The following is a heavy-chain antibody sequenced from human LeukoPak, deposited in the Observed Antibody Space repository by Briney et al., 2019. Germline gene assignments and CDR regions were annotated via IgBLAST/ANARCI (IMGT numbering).Heavy chain of an antibody. J-gene: IGHJ4*02. V-gene: IGHV1-2*06. CDR3: ARDSYYYDSSGYYYYFDY. D-gene: IGHD3-22*01. Sequence: GASVKVSCKASGYTFTGYYMHWVRQAPGQGLEWMGRINPNSGGTNYAQKFQGRVTMTRDTSISTAYMELSRLRSDDTAVYYCARDSYYYDSSGYYYYFDYWVQGTLVTVSS. CDR2: INPNSGGT. CDR1: GYTFTGYY.